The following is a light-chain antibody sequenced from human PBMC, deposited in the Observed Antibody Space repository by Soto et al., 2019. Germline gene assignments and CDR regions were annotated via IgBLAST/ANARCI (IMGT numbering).Light chain of an antibody. J-gene: IGKJ5*01. Sequence: EIVMTQSPATLSVSPGERATLSCRASQSVSSNFAWYQQKPGQAPRLXXYDVSYRATGIPVRFSGSGSGTDFTLTISSLEPEDFAAYYCQQRSDWLPITFGQGTRLEIK. V-gene: IGKV3-11*01. CDR2: DVS. CDR3: QQRSDWLPIT. CDR1: QSVSSN.